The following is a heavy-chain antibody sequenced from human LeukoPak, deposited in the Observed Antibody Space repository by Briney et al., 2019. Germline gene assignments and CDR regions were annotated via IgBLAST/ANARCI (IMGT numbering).Heavy chain of an antibody. Sequence: SAKVSCKASGYTFTSYGISWVRQAPGQGLEWMGRIIPIFGTANYAQKFQGRVTITTDESTSTAYMELSSLRSEDTAVYYCARGASYAHTSHNWFDPWGQGTLVTVSS. D-gene: IGHD1-26*01. J-gene: IGHJ5*02. CDR1: GYTFTSYG. CDR2: IIPIFGTA. V-gene: IGHV1-69*05. CDR3: ARGASYAHTSHNWFDP.